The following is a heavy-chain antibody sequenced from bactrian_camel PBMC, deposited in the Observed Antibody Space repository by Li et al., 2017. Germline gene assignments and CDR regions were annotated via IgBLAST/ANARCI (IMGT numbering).Heavy chain of an antibody. CDR3: AASHCASWYSIRPTDFSY. CDR1: GVTTGTVC. J-gene: IGHJ6*01. D-gene: IGHD6*01. V-gene: IGHV3S6*01. Sequence: HVQLVESGGGSVQPGGSLTLSCAASGVTTGTVCMAWFRQAVGKFREGIAHLESDGDEAYADSVKGRFTISKDNSKNTLYLQMNSLKPEDTSVYYCAASHCASWYSIRPTDFSYWGRGTQVTVS. CDR2: LESDGDE.